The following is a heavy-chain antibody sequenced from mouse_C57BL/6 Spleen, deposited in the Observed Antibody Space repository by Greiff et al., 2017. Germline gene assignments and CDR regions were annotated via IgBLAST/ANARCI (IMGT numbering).Heavy chain of an antibody. CDR1: GYAFTNYL. J-gene: IGHJ2*01. V-gene: IGHV1-54*01. Sequence: VKLMESGAELVRPGTSVKVSCKASGYAFTNYLIEWVKQRPGQGLEWIGVINPGSGGTNYNEKFKGKATLTADKSSSTAYMQLSSLTSEDSAVYFCARRGDYFDYWGQGTTLTVSS. CDR2: INPGSGGT. CDR3: ARRGDYFDY.